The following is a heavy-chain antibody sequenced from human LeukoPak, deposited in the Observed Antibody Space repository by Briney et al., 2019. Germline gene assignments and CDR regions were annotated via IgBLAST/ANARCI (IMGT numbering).Heavy chain of an antibody. CDR3: ARDYYDSRGGYYFDY. CDR2: ISSSSSYT. V-gene: IGHV3-11*06. D-gene: IGHD3-22*01. Sequence: GGSLRLSCAASGFTFSDYYMSWVRQAPGKGLEWVSYISSSSSYTNYADSVKGRFTISRDNAKNSLYLQMNSLRAEDTAVYYCARDYYDSRGGYYFDYWGQGTLVTVSS. CDR1: GFTFSDYY. J-gene: IGHJ4*02.